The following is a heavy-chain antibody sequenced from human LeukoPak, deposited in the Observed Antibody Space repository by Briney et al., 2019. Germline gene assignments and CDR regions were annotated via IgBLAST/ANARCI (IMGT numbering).Heavy chain of an antibody. D-gene: IGHD2-15*01. CDR2: INYSGST. V-gene: IGHV4-61*01. J-gene: IGHJ6*04. CDR1: GGSVSSGSYY. Sequence: SETLSLTCTVSGGSVSSGSYYWSWIRQPPGKGLEWIGYINYSGSTNYNPSLKSRVTISVDTSKNQLSLKLSSVTAADTAVYYCARERNIVVVVAATPSYYYYGMDVWGKGTTVTVSS. CDR3: ARERNIVVVVAATPSYYYYGMDV.